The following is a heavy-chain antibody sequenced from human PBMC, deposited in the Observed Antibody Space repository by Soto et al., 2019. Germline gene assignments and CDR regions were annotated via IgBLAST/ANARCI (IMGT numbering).Heavy chain of an antibody. J-gene: IGHJ6*02. CDR3: AKDRVATRYYYYYGMDV. Sequence: QVQLVESGGGVVQPGRSLRLSCAASGFTFSSYGMHWVRQAPGKGLEWVAVISYDGSNKYYADSVKGRFTISRDKSKNTLYLQMNSLRAEDTAVYYCAKDRVATRYYYYYGMDVWGQGTTVTVSS. CDR1: GFTFSSYG. CDR2: ISYDGSNK. V-gene: IGHV3-30*18. D-gene: IGHD5-12*01.